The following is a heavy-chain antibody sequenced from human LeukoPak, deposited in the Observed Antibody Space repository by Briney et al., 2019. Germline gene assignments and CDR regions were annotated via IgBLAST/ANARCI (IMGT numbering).Heavy chain of an antibody. D-gene: IGHD2-2*01. CDR3: ARDIVVVPAANSRDYYYGMDV. J-gene: IGHJ6*02. CDR1: GYTFTSHG. Sequence: ASVKVSCKASGYTFTSHGISWVRQATGQGLEWMGWMNPNSGNTNYAQKLQGRVTMTTDTSTSTAYMELRSLRSDDTAVYYCARDIVVVPAANSRDYYYGMDVWGQGTTVTVSS. CDR2: MNPNSGNT. V-gene: IGHV1-18*01.